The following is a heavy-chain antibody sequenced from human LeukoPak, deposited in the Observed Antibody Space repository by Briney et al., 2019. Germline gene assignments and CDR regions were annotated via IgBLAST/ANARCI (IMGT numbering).Heavy chain of an antibody. CDR1: GYTFTSYG. V-gene: IGHV1-18*01. CDR3: ARALIVVPAAIHPNYYYYGMDV. CDR2: ISAYNGNT. J-gene: IGHJ6*02. D-gene: IGHD2-2*02. Sequence: EASVKVSCKASGYTFTSYGISWVRQAPGQGLEWMGWISAYNGNTNYAQKLQGRVTMTTDTSTSTAYMELRSLRSDDTAVYYCARALIVVPAAIHPNYYYYGMDVWGQGTTVTVSS.